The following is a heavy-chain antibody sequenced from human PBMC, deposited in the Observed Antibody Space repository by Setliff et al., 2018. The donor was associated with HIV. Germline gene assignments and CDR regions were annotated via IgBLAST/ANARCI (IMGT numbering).Heavy chain of an antibody. V-gene: IGHV1-18*01. J-gene: IGHJ4*02. CDR1: GYTFTNYG. CDR2: ISAYSGNT. D-gene: IGHD6-19*01. CDR3: ASIAVAGYLGY. Sequence: ASVKVSCKASGYTFTNYGISWVRQAPGQGLEWMGWISAYSGNTHYAQKYQGRVTMTTDTSTSTAYMELRSLRSDDTAVYYCASIAVAGYLGYWGQGTLVTVSS.